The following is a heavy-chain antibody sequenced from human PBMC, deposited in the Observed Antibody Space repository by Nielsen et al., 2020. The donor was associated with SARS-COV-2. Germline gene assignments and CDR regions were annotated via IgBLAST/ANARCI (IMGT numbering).Heavy chain of an antibody. Sequence: GESLKISCVASGFTFSIYGMHWVRQAPGKGLEWVAVMSYDGTNTYYSDSVKGRFIISRDNAKNSMDLQMDSLRVDDTAVYYCARDQDGGEFTSNWYFDLWGRGTPVTVSS. J-gene: IGHJ2*01. CDR2: MSYDGTNT. CDR3: ARDQDGGEFTSNWYFDL. D-gene: IGHD3-16*01. V-gene: IGHV3-30*03. CDR1: GFTFSIYG.